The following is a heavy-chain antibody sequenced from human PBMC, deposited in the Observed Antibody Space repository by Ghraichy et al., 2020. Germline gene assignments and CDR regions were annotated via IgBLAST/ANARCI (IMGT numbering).Heavy chain of an antibody. CDR2: IYYSGST. D-gene: IGHD3-9*01. J-gene: IGHJ5*02. V-gene: IGHV4-39*01. CDR3: AREYYDILTGYYWVNWFDP. Sequence: SETLSLTCTVSGGSISSSSYYWGWIRQPPGKGLEWIGSIYYSGSTYYNPSLKSRVTISVDTSKNQFSLKLSSVTAADTAVYYCAREYYDILTGYYWVNWFDPWGQGTLVTVSS. CDR1: GGSISSSSYY.